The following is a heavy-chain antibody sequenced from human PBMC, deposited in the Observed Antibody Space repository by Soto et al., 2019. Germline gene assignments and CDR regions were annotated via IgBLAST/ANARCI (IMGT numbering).Heavy chain of an antibody. CDR1: GYTFTGYY. J-gene: IGHJ6*02. CDR2: INPNSGGT. D-gene: IGHD5-12*01. V-gene: IGHV1-2*04. CDR3: ARDRGRDGYNFHYYYYYRMDV. Sequence: ASVKVSCKASGYTFTGYYMHWVRQAPGQGLEWMGWINPNSGGTNYAQKFQGWVTMTRDTSISTAYMELSRLRSDDTAVYYCARDRGRDGYNFHYYYYYRMDVWGQGTTVTVSS.